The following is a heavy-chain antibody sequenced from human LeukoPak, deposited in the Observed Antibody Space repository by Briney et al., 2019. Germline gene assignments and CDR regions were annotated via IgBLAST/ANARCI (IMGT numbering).Heavy chain of an antibody. V-gene: IGHV2-70*04. D-gene: IGHD4-17*01. Sequence: KESGPALVKPTQTLTLTCTFSGFSISTSGMCVSWIRQPPGKALEWLARIDWDDDKFYSTSLKTRLTISKDTSKNQVVLTMTNMDPVDTATYYCARTNYGDYRNWFDPWGQGTLLTVSS. J-gene: IGHJ5*02. CDR1: GFSISTSGMC. CDR2: IDWDDDK. CDR3: ARTNYGDYRNWFDP.